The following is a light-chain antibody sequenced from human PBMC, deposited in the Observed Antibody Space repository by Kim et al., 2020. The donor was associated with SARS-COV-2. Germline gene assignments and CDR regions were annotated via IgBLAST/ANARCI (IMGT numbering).Light chain of an antibody. Sequence: SYELTQPLSVSVALGQTAKITCGGDNIGSKNVHWYQQKPGQAPVLVIYRDNNRPSGIPERFSGSNSGNTATLTISRAQAGDEADYHCQVWDNNILFGGGTQLTAL. CDR1: NIGSKN. J-gene: IGLJ2*01. CDR2: RDN. CDR3: QVWDNNIL. V-gene: IGLV3-9*01.